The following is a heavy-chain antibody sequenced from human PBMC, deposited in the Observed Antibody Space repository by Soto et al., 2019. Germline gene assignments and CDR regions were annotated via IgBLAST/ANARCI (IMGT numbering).Heavy chain of an antibody. V-gene: IGHV3-30-3*01. J-gene: IGHJ4*02. CDR3: AASGYSYAFDY. CDR1: GFTFSSYA. CDR2: ISYDGSNK. D-gene: IGHD5-18*01. Sequence: QVQLVESGGGVVQPGRSLRLSCAASGFTFSSYAMHGVLQAPGKGLEWVAVISYDGSNKYYADSVKGRFTISRDNSKNTLYLPMNSLRAEDTAVYYCAASGYSYAFDYWGQGTLVTVSS.